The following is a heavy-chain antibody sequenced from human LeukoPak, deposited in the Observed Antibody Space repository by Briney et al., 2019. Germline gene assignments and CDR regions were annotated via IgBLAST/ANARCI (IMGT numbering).Heavy chain of an antibody. CDR3: AKDLLSI. Sequence: GGSLRLSCAASGFTFNNYGTHWVRQAPGKGLEWVAFISYDGSSKNYADSVKGRFTISRDNSKNTLYLQMNSLRPEDTAVYYCAKDLLSIWGQGTLVTVSS. CDR1: GFTFNNYG. D-gene: IGHD3-3*02. V-gene: IGHV3-30*18. CDR2: ISYDGSSK. J-gene: IGHJ4*02.